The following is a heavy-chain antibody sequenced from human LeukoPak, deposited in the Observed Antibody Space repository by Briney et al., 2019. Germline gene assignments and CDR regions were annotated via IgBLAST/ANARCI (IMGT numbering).Heavy chain of an antibody. V-gene: IGHV3-23*01. CDR2: ISGDGRST. CDR3: TKDAGYSSGREFDS. Sequence: GGSQRLSCAASGFTFNNYALTWVRQAPGQGLEWVSTISGDGRSTYYADSVKGRFTISRDNSKNTLFLQMNSLRAENTAVYYCTKDAGYSSGREFDSWGQGTLVIVSS. J-gene: IGHJ4*02. CDR1: GFTFNNYA. D-gene: IGHD6-19*01.